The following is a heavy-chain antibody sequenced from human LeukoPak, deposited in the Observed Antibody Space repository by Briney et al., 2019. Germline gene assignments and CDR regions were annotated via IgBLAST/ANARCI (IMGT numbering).Heavy chain of an antibody. CDR1: GFTLSSNY. V-gene: IGHV3-53*01. D-gene: IGHD2-2*01. Sequence: PGGSLRLSCAASGFTLSSNYMTWVRQAPGKGLEWVSVIYTGGLTFYADSVTGRFTISRDNSKNTVYLQMNSLGVEDTARYYCARDNPPAGGGLDYWGQGTLVTVSS. CDR3: ARDNPPAGGGLDY. J-gene: IGHJ4*02. CDR2: IYTGGLT.